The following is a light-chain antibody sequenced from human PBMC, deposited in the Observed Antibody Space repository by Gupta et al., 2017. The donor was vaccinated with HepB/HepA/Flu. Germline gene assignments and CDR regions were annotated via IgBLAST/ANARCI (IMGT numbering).Light chain of an antibody. V-gene: IGKV3-11*01. J-gene: IGKJ3*01. CDR2: DAA. CDR1: QSVSSY. Sequence: EIVLTQSPPTLSLSPGERATLSCRASQSVSSYLAWYQQKPGQAPRLLIFDAAHRATGIPATFSGSGSGTDFSLTIGSLEPEDFAVYYCQQRSNWAFTFGHGTKVDIK. CDR3: QQRSNWAFT.